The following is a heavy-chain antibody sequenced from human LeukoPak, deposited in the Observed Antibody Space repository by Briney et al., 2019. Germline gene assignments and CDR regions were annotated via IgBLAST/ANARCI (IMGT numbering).Heavy chain of an antibody. V-gene: IGHV3-74*03. CDR1: GSTFSTTW. Sequence: VGSLRLSCASSGSTFSTTWMHWVRQAPGKGLLWVSLITSDGTTTTYADSVKGRFTISRDNAANMLYLQMNSLRAEDSAVYYCATDSYYSIDVWGQGTTVTVSS. CDR2: ITSDGTTT. J-gene: IGHJ6*02. CDR3: ATDSYYSIDV.